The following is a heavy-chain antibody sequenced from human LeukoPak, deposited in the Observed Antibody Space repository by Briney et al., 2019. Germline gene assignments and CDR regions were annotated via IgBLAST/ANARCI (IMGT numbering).Heavy chain of an antibody. Sequence: PSETLSLTCTVSGGSISSSSYYWGWIRQPPGKGLEWIGSIYYSGSTYYNPSLKSRVTISVDTSKNQFSLKLSSVTAADTAVYYCARGLLSSIAARWLGSQDVPRYYYYYMDVWGKGTTVTVSS. J-gene: IGHJ6*03. CDR2: IYYSGST. CDR3: ARGLLSSIAARWLGSQDVPRYYYYYMDV. CDR1: GGSISSSSYY. V-gene: IGHV4-39*07. D-gene: IGHD6-6*01.